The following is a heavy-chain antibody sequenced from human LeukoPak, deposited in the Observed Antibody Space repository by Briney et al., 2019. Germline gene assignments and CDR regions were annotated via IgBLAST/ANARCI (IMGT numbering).Heavy chain of an antibody. D-gene: IGHD4-17*01. CDR3: ARGRMTTVTTYGMDV. Sequence: SVKVSCKASGGTFSSYAISWVRQAPRQGLEWMGGIIPIFGTANYAQKFQGRVTITADESTSTAYMELSSLRSEDTAVYYCARGRMTTVTTYGMDVWGQGTTVTVSS. CDR2: IIPIFGTA. V-gene: IGHV1-69*13. J-gene: IGHJ6*02. CDR1: GGTFSSYA.